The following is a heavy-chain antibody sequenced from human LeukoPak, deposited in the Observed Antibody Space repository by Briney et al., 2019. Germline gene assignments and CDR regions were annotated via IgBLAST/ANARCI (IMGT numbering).Heavy chain of an antibody. CDR3: ARDHCSSTSCSPGYYGMDV. J-gene: IGHJ6*02. Sequence: ASVKVSCKASGYTFTSYYMHWVRQAPGQGLEWMGIINPSGGGTSYAQKFQGRVTMTRDTSTSTVYMELSSLRSEDTAVYYCARDHCSSTSCSPGYYGMDVWGQGTTVTVSS. V-gene: IGHV1-46*01. D-gene: IGHD2-2*01. CDR1: GYTFTSYY. CDR2: INPSGGGT.